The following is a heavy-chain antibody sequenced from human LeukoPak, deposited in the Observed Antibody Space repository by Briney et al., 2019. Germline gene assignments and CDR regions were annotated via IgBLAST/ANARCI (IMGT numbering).Heavy chain of an antibody. CDR1: GYTFTSSD. J-gene: IGHJ4*02. D-gene: IGHD3-9*01. CDR2: MNPNSGNT. Sequence: GASVKVSCKASGYTFTSSDINWVRQATGQGLEWMGWMNPNSGNTGYAQKFQGRVTMTRNTSISTAYMELSSLRSEDTAVYYCARDYDILTGLRYWGQGTLVTVSS. CDR3: ARDYDILTGLRY. V-gene: IGHV1-8*01.